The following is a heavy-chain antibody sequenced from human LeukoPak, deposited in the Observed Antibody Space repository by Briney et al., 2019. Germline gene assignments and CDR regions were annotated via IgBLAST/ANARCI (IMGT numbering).Heavy chain of an antibody. CDR3: AKDRDYGDYVDYFDY. Sequence: ASVKVSCKASGYTFTGYYMHWVRQAPGQGLEWMGWINPNSGGTNHAQKFQGRVTMTRDTSISTAYMELSRLRSDDTAVYYCAKDRDYGDYVDYFDYWGQGTLVTVSS. CDR1: GYTFTGYY. J-gene: IGHJ4*02. CDR2: INPNSGGT. V-gene: IGHV1-2*02. D-gene: IGHD4-17*01.